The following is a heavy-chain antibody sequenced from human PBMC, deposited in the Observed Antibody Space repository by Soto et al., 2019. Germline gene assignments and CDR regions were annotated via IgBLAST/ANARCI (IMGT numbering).Heavy chain of an antibody. J-gene: IGHJ4*02. CDR1: GNSISGGGYY. V-gene: IGHV4-31*03. CDR3: PRVPYDEDTYYYFDY. Sequence: QVQLQESGPGLVKASQTLSLICTVSGNSISGGGYYWTWIRQHPGKGLEWIGYISFRGRTFYNPSINSRATTSVDTSSTHFSLRLSSVTAADTAVYYCPRVPYDEDTYYYFDYWGQGSLVTVSS. CDR2: ISFRGRT. D-gene: IGHD3-22*01.